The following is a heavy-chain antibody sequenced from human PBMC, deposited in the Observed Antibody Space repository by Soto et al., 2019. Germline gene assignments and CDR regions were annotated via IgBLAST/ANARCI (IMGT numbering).Heavy chain of an antibody. D-gene: IGHD5-18*01. CDR2: ISNSGRST. Sequence: GGSLRLSCAASGFSFSSYAMSWVRQAPGRGLQWVSSISNSGRSTYYANSVRGRFIISRANSRNTLYLQMNSLRAEDTAIYYCAKDVRDTYGPPTRFDPWGQGTLVTVSS. V-gene: IGHV3-23*01. CDR3: AKDVRDTYGPPTRFDP. J-gene: IGHJ5*02. CDR1: GFSFSSYA.